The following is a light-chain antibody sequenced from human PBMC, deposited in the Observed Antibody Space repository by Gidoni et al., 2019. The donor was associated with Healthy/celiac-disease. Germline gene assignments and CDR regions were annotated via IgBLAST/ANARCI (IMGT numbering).Light chain of an antibody. V-gene: IGKV1-39*01. CDR1: QSISSY. Sequence: DIQMTQSPSSLSASVGDRVTITCRASQSISSYLNWYQQKPGKAPKLLIYAESSLQSGVPSRFSRSRSGTDGTRTISSLQPEDFPTYDCQQSYSTPRTFGQGTQLEIK. CDR3: QQSYSTPRT. CDR2: AES. J-gene: IGKJ5*01.